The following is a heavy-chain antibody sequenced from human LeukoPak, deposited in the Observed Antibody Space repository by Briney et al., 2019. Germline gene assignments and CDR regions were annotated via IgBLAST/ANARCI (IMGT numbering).Heavy chain of an antibody. Sequence: PSETRSLTCTVSGGSISSSTYYWGWIRQPPGKGLEWIGTIYYSGSTYYSPSLKSRGTISVDTSNNQFSLKLNSVTAADTAVYYCARQKYCSSTSCYARFDPWGQGTLVTVSS. CDR1: GGSISSSTYY. CDR3: ARQKYCSSTSCYARFDP. J-gene: IGHJ5*02. V-gene: IGHV4-39*01. D-gene: IGHD2-2*01. CDR2: IYYSGST.